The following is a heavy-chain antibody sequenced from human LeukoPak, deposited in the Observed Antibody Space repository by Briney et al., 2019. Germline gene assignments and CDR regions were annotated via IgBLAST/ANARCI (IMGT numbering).Heavy chain of an antibody. Sequence: ASVKVSCKASGYTFTNYDINWVRQATGQGLEWMGWMNPNSGNTDFVQKFQGRVTITRNTSISTTYMELSSLRFEDTAVYYCARGRERGSSSSFTDYWGQGTLVIVSS. V-gene: IGHV1-8*01. J-gene: IGHJ4*02. D-gene: IGHD6-6*01. CDR1: GYTFTNYD. CDR2: MNPNSGNT. CDR3: ARGRERGSSSSFTDY.